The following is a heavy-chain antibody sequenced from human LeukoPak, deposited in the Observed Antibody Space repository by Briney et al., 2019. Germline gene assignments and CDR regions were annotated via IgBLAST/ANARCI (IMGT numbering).Heavy chain of an antibody. J-gene: IGHJ5*02. CDR2: VSFDGSSE. D-gene: IGHD3-10*01. V-gene: IGHV3-30*18. Sequence: PGGSLRLSCVASGFTFSSYGMHWVRQAPGKGLEWVAVVSFDGSSEDCADSVKGRFTISRDSSKNTLYLLMNSLRTEDTAVYYCAKEGHYGSGSFPDHWGQGTLVTVSS. CDR3: AKEGHYGSGSFPDH. CDR1: GFTFSSYG.